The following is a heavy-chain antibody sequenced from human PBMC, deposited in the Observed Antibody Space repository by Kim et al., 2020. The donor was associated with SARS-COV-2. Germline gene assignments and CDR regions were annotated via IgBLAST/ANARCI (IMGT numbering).Heavy chain of an antibody. CDR2: IT. Sequence: ITNYADSVKGRFTSSRDNAKNTLYLQMNSLGAEDTAVYYCARDYFGSIDYWGQGTLVTVSS. D-gene: IGHD3-10*01. V-gene: IGHV3-74*01. CDR3: ARDYFGSIDY. J-gene: IGHJ4*02.